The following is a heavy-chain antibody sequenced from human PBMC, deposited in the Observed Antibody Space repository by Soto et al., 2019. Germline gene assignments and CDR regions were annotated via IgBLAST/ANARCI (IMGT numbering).Heavy chain of an antibody. J-gene: IGHJ4*02. CDR2: MNPNSGNT. CDR1: GYTFTGYY. D-gene: IGHD4-4*01. CDR3: ARGFDYSNYEVDDY. Sequence: ASVKVSCKASGYTFTGYYMHWVRQAPGQGLEWMGWMNPNSGNTGYAQKFQGRVTMTRNTSISTAYMELSSLRSEDTAVYYCARGFDYSNYEVDDYWGQGTLVTVSS. V-gene: IGHV1-8*02.